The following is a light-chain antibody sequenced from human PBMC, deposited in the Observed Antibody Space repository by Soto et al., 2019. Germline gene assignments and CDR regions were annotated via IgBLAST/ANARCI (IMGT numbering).Light chain of an antibody. Sequence: DIQMTQSPSSLSASVGDRVTITCRASQSISTYLHWYQQKPGKAPRVLISSASTLQSGVPSRFSGSGSGAEFTLTISSLQPEDFATYYCQQSYSNVIYTFGQGNKVDIK. CDR2: SAS. V-gene: IGKV1-39*01. J-gene: IGKJ2*01. CDR1: QSISTY. CDR3: QQSYSNVIYT.